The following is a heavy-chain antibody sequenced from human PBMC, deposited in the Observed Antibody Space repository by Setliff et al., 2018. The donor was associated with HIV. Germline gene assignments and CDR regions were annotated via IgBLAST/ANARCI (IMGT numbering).Heavy chain of an antibody. CDR3: ARVGLAYSGDMDV. CDR2: IYTRGNT. Sequence: KASETLSLTCTVSGGSIASDIYYWNWIRQPAGKGLEWIGRIYTRGNTNYNPSLKSRVTISIDTSRNQFSLRLNSVTAADTAVYFCARVGLAYSGDMDVWGKGTTVTVSS. J-gene: IGHJ6*03. V-gene: IGHV4-61*02. D-gene: IGHD2-21*01. CDR1: GGSIASDIYY.